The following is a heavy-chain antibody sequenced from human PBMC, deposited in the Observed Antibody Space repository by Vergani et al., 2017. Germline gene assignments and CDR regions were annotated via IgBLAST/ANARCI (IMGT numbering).Heavy chain of an antibody. J-gene: IGHJ2*01. CDR2: IHNRGKT. V-gene: IGHV4-38-2*01. D-gene: IGHD2-21*01. CDR3: ARSQGDYWYFDL. CDR1: GDSIGSGFY. Sequence: QVQLQESGPGVVKPSQTLSLTCSVSGDSIGSGFYWAWIRQSPGEGLQWLTSIHNRGKTYHNPSLKSRVSVSLDTSKNRFSLNLTSVTATDTAVYYCARSQGDYWYFDLWGPGSLVTVSS.